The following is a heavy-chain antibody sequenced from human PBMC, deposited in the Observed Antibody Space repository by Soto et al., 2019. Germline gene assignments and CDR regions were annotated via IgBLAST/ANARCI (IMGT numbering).Heavy chain of an antibody. CDR3: ASGLSGDKVDQ. CDR1: GGSISDGAYY. J-gene: IGHJ4*02. CDR2: IYDSGNT. Sequence: QVQLQESGPGLVKPSQTLSLTCTVSGGSISDGAYYWSWIRQPPGKGLEWIGHIYDSGNTYNNPSLKRRXTXSXYTSQNHCSLNLNSVTAADTAVYYCASGLSGDKVDQWGQGTLVTVSS. D-gene: IGHD7-27*01. V-gene: IGHV4-30-4*01.